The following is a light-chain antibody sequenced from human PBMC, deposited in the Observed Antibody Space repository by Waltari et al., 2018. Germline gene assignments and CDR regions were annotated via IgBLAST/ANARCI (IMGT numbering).Light chain of an antibody. Sequence: DIVMTQSPDSLAVSLGERATINCKSSQSVLYSSNNKNYLAWYQQKPGQPPKMLIYWASTREPGVPDRFSGSGSGTDFTLTISSLQAEDVAVYYCQQYYSRRTFGQGTRVEIK. CDR3: QQYYSRRT. V-gene: IGKV4-1*01. CDR1: QSVLYSSNNKNY. CDR2: WAS. J-gene: IGKJ1*01.